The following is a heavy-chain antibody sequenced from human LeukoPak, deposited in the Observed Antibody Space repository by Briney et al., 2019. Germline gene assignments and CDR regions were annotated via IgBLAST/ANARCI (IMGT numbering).Heavy chain of an antibody. J-gene: IGHJ4*02. Sequence: PGGSLRLSCAASGFTFDDYAMHWVRQAPGKGLEWVSGITWNSGTIAYADSVKGRFTISRDNAKNSLYLQMNSLRAEDTALYYCAKDYRGGTTSCPDYWGQGTLVTVSS. CDR3: AKDYRGGTTSCPDY. V-gene: IGHV3-9*01. CDR1: GFTFDDYA. D-gene: IGHD2-2*01. CDR2: ITWNSGTI.